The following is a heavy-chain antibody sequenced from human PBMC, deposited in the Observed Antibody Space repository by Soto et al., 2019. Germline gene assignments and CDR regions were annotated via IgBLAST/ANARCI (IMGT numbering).Heavy chain of an antibody. D-gene: IGHD6-13*01. V-gene: IGHV3-30-3*01. CDR1: GFTFSTYA. J-gene: IGHJ4*02. Sequence: QVQLVESGGGVVQPGRSLRLSCAASGFTFSTYAMHWVRQAPGKGLEWVAVISYDGSNKYYADSVKGRFTISRDNSKNTLYMQVNSLRADDTAAYYCARDRGQQPAIVDSWGQGTLVTVSS. CDR3: ARDRGQQPAIVDS. CDR2: ISYDGSNK.